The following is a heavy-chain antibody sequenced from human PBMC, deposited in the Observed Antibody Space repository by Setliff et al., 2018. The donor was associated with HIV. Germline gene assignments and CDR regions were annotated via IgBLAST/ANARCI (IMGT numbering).Heavy chain of an antibody. CDR3: TTDIKWIQLWYPDGYFDY. Sequence: PGESLKISCKGSGYSFTSYWIGWVRQMPGKGLEWMGIIYPGDSDTRYSPSFQGQVTISRDDSKNTAYLQMNSLKTEDTAVYYCTTDIKWIQLWYPDGYFDYWGQGTLVTVSS. D-gene: IGHD5-18*01. CDR2: IYPGDSDT. J-gene: IGHJ4*02. CDR1: GYSFTSYW. V-gene: IGHV5-51*01.